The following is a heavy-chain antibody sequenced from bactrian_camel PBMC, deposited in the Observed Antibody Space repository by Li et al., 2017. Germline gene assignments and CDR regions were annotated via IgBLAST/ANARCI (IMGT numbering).Heavy chain of an antibody. CDR3: AKDWRVLGDFVY. J-gene: IGHJ6*01. V-gene: IGHV3S40*01. D-gene: IGHD1*01. CDR2: INSDGDSK. CDR1: GFVFMSYD. Sequence: VQLVESGGGLVQPGGSVRLSCAASGFVFMSYDMSWVRQAPGKGLEWVSGINSDGDSKYYADSVKGRFTISRDNAKNTVYLQLNSLKTEDMAMYYCAKDWRVLGDFVYWGQGTQVTVS.